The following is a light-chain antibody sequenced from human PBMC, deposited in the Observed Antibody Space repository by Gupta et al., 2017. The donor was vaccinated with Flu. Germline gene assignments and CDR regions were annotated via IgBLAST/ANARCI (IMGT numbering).Light chain of an antibody. CDR1: SSNIVSNT. Sequence: QFVLTQPPSASGTPGQRVTISCSGSSSNIVSNTVNWYQQLPGTAPRVLIYSDVLRPSGVPDRFSGSKSGTSASLAISGLQSDDEADYYCAAWEDGLKGWIFGGWTKLTVL. J-gene: IGLJ2*01. CDR2: SDV. V-gene: IGLV1-44*01. CDR3: AAWEDGLKGWI.